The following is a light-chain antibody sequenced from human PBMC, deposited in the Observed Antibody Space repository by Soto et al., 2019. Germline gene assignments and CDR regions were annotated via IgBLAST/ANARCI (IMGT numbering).Light chain of an antibody. Sequence: DIQMTQSPSSLSASVGDRVTITCRASRNIGNYLAWFQQKPGKVPRFLIYTASTLQSGIPSRFSGSGSGTDFTLTISSLQPEDFATYYCQKYDSAPRTFGQGTKVEIQ. J-gene: IGKJ1*01. CDR3: QKYDSAPRT. CDR2: TAS. V-gene: IGKV1-27*01. CDR1: RNIGNY.